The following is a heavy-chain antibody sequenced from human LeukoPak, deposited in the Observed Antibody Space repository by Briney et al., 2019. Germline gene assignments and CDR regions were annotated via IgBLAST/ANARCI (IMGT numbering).Heavy chain of an antibody. Sequence: PGGSLRLSCAASGFTFSSYSMNWVRQAPGKGLEWVSSISSSSSYIYYADSVKGRFTISRDNAKDSLYLQMNSLRAEDTAVYYCARERFEGQPTTDLYNWFDPWGQGTLVTVSS. V-gene: IGHV3-21*04. D-gene: IGHD1-14*01. J-gene: IGHJ5*02. CDR3: ARERFEGQPTTDLYNWFDP. CDR2: ISSSSSYI. CDR1: GFTFSSYS.